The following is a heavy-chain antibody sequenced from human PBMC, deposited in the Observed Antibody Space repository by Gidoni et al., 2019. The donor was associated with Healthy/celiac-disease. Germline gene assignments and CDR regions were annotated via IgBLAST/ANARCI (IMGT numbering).Heavy chain of an antibody. J-gene: IGHJ6*02. CDR2: INPNSGGT. V-gene: IGHV1-2*02. Sequence: MHWVRQAPGQGLEWMGWINPNSGGTNYAQKFQGRVTMTRDTSISTAYMELSRLRSDDTAVYYCARDGVYVFWIGYYYYYYGMDVWGQGTTVTVSS. CDR3: ARDGVYVFWIGYYYYYYGMDV. D-gene: IGHD3-3*01.